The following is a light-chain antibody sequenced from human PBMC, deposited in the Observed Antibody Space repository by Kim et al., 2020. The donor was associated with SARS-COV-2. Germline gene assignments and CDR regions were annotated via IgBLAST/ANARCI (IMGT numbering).Light chain of an antibody. Sequence: ASVGDRIIITCRASQGIRNDLGWYQQKPGKAPKLLIYAASSLQSGVPSRFSGSGSGTDFTLTISSLQPEDFATYYCLQDYNYPRTYGQGTKVDIK. V-gene: IGKV1-6*02. J-gene: IGKJ1*01. CDR2: AAS. CDR1: QGIRND. CDR3: LQDYNYPRT.